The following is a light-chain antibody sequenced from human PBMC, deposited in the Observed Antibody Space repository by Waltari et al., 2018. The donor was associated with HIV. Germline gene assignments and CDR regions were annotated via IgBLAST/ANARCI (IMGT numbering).Light chain of an antibody. V-gene: IGLV3-1*01. Sequence: SYELTQPPSVSVSPGQTASITCSGDKLGDKYACWYQQKPGQYPVLVIYQDNKRPSGIHGRFSGSNSGNTATLTISGTQAMDEADYYCQAEVVFGGGTKLTVL. CDR1: KLGDKY. CDR2: QDN. CDR3: QAEVV. J-gene: IGLJ2*01.